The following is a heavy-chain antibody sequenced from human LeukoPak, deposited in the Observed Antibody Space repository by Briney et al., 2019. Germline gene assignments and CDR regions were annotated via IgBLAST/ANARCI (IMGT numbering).Heavy chain of an antibody. CDR3: ARGGSH. V-gene: IGHV3-7*01. CDR2: IKQDGSGK. Sequence: GGSLRLSCAASGFTFSNYWMNWVRQAPGKGLEWVANIKQDGSGKYYVDSVKGRFTISRDNAKNSLYLQMNSLRAEDTAVYYCARGGSHWGQGTLVTVSS. D-gene: IGHD3-16*01. J-gene: IGHJ4*02. CDR1: GFTFSNYW.